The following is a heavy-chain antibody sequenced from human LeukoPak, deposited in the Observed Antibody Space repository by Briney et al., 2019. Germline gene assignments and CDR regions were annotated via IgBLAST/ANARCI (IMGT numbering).Heavy chain of an antibody. Sequence: PGGSLRLSCAASGFTFRGHGMHWVRQAPGKGLGWVAVIWYDGSNKYYADSVKGRFTISRDNSKNTLYLQMNSLRAEDTAVYYCAKDMDQGGSTGFDYWGQGTLVTVPS. D-gene: IGHD1-26*01. CDR2: IWYDGSNK. CDR1: GFTFRGHG. J-gene: IGHJ4*02. V-gene: IGHV3-33*06. CDR3: AKDMDQGGSTGFDY.